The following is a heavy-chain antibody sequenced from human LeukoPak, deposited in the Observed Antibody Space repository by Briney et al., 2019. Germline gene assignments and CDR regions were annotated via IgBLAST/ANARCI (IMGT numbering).Heavy chain of an antibody. CDR1: GFTFSSYG. CDR3: ARDGSDPMVYYYYYMDV. Sequence: GGSPRLSCAASGFTFSSYGMSWVRQAPGKVLEWVSAISGSGGSTYYADSVKGRFTISRDNSKNTLYLQMNSLRAEDTAVYYCARDGSDPMVYYYYYMDVWGKGTTVTISS. CDR2: ISGSGGST. J-gene: IGHJ6*03. D-gene: IGHD2-8*01. V-gene: IGHV3-23*01.